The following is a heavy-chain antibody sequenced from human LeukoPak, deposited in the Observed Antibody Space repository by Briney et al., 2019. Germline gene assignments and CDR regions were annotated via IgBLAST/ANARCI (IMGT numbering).Heavy chain of an antibody. CDR2: ISAISGST. Sequence: PGGTLRLSCAASGFTFSSYGMSWVRQAPGKGLEWVSTISAISGSTYFADSVKGRFTISRDNSKNTLYLQMNSLRAEDTAVYYCARVPGVIDGNDYWGQGTLVTVSS. J-gene: IGHJ4*02. D-gene: IGHD3-10*01. CDR1: GFTFSSYG. CDR3: ARVPGVIDGNDY. V-gene: IGHV3-23*01.